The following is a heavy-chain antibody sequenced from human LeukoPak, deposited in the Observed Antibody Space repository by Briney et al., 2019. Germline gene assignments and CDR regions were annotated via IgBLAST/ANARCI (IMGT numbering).Heavy chain of an antibody. CDR2: IYYSGST. J-gene: IGHJ4*02. CDR1: GGSISSSGYY. Sequence: SETLSLTCTVSGGSISSSGYYWGWIRQPPGKGLEWIGSIYYSGSTYYNPSLKSRVTISVDTSKKQFSLRLSSVTAADTAIYYCAGRLTYSSSSAEDYWGQGTLVTVSS. CDR3: AGRLTYSSSSAEDY. V-gene: IGHV4-39*01. D-gene: IGHD6-6*01.